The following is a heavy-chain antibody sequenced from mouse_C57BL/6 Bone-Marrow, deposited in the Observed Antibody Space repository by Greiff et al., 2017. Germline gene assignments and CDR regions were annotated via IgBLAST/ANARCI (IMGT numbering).Heavy chain of an antibody. D-gene: IGHD1-1*01. Sequence: EVQLQQSGPEPVKPGASVKISCKASGYSFTDYNMNWVKQSNGKSLEWIGVINPNYGTTSYNQKFKGKATLTVDQSSSTAYMQLNSLTSEDSAVYYCAPHYYGRSYGFAYWGQGTLVTVSA. CDR2: INPNYGTT. J-gene: IGHJ3*01. V-gene: IGHV1-39*01. CDR1: GYSFTDYN. CDR3: APHYYGRSYGFAY.